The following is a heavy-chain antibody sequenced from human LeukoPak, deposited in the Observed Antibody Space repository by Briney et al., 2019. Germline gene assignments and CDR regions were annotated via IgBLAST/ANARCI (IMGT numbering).Heavy chain of an antibody. CDR1: GFXFRSNW. CDR2: INPEGSRT. CDR3: ARAGGYCSSTSCYNWVDP. D-gene: IGHD2-2*01. Sequence: GGSLRLSCEASGFXFRSNWMHWVRQAPGKGLVWVARINPEGSRTSYADSVKGRFTTSRDNAKNTLYLQMNSLRAEDTAVYYCARAGGYCSSTSCYNWVDPWGQGTLVTVSS. J-gene: IGHJ5*02. V-gene: IGHV3-74*01.